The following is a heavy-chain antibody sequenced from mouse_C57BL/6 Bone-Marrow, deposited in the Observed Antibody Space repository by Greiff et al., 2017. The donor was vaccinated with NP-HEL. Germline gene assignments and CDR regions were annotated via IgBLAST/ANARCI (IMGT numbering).Heavy chain of an antibody. CDR1: GFTFSDYY. J-gene: IGHJ1*03. V-gene: IGHV5-16*01. CDR3: AREKIYEGYIYWYFDV. D-gene: IGHD2-3*01. CDR2: INNDGSST. Sequence: EVQLKESEGGLVQPGSSMKLSCTASGFTFSDYYMAWVRQVPEKGLEWVANINNDGSSTYYLDSLKSRFIIPRDNAKNILYLQMRSLKSEDTATYYCAREKIYEGYIYWYFDVWGTGTTITGSS.